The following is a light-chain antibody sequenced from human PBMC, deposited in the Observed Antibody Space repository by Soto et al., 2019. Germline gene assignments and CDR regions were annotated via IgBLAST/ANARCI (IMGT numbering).Light chain of an antibody. J-gene: IGKJ1*01. CDR2: DAS. Sequence: DIQRTQSPSTLSASVGDRVTITCRASQSISSWLAWYQQKPGKAPKLLSYDASSLESGVPSRFSGSGSGTESTLTISSLQPDDFATYYCQQDNSYSPWMFGQGTKVEIK. CDR1: QSISSW. CDR3: QQDNSYSPWM. V-gene: IGKV1-5*01.